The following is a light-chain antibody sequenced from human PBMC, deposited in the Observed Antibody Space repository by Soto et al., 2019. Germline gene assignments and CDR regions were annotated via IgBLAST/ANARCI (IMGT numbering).Light chain of an antibody. Sequence: QLVLTQPPSASGTPGQRVTISCSGSSSNIGSNYVYWYQQLPGTAPKLLIERNNQRPSGVPDRFSGSKSGTSASLAISGLRSEDEADYYCATWDNSLSGVVFGGGTKVTVL. CDR3: ATWDNSLSGVV. CDR2: RNN. J-gene: IGLJ2*01. V-gene: IGLV1-47*01. CDR1: SSNIGSNY.